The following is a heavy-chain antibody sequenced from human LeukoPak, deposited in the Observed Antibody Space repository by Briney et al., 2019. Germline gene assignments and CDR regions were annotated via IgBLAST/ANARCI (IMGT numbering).Heavy chain of an antibody. CDR1: GFTFTSYA. Sequence: GGSLRLSCEASGFTFTSYAMSWVRQAPGKGLEWVSAISRSGGSTYYADSVKGRFTISRDNSKNTLYLQLNSLRAEDTALYYCAKDLGQIAVDGTLPKGLGNWGQGTLVTVSS. V-gene: IGHV3-23*01. CDR2: ISRSGGST. J-gene: IGHJ4*02. CDR3: AKDLGQIAVDGTLPKGLGN. D-gene: IGHD6-19*01.